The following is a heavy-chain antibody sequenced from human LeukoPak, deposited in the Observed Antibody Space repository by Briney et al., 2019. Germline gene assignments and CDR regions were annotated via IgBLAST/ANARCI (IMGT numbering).Heavy chain of an antibody. D-gene: IGHD6-19*01. CDR2: ISYSGST. J-gene: IGHJ4*02. CDR1: GGSISSYY. Sequence: PSETLSLTCTVSGGSISSYYWSWIRQPPGKGLEWIGYISYSGSTNYNPSLKSRVTISLDTSKNQFSLRLSSVTAADTAVYYCAREKSIAVAGTVDYWGQGTLVTVSS. V-gene: IGHV4-59*12. CDR3: AREKSIAVAGTVDY.